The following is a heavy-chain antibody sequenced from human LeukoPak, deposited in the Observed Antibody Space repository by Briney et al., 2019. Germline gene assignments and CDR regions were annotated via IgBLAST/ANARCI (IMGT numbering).Heavy chain of an antibody. J-gene: IGHJ5*02. D-gene: IGHD2-2*01. Sequence: ASVKVSCKASGYTFTSHGIIWVRQAPGQGLEWMGWISAYNGNTNYAQNFQGRVTLTTDTSTSTAYMELRSLRSDDTAVYYCARYQLLEKNWFDPWGQGTLVTVSS. CDR3: ARYQLLEKNWFDP. CDR1: GYTFTSHG. V-gene: IGHV1-18*01. CDR2: ISAYNGNT.